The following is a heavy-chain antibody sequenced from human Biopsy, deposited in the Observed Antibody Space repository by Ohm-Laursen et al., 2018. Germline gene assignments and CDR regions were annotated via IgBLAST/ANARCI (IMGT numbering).Heavy chain of an antibody. D-gene: IGHD4-17*01. CDR2: IIPIFGTI. V-gene: IGHV1-69*13. CDR1: GYTFTNYG. J-gene: IGHJ6*02. CDR3: ARDWADDYGDYRIRLDV. Sequence: GASVKVSCKASGYTFTNYGISWVRQAPGQGLEWMGGIIPIFGTINYAQKFQGRVTITADESTSIAYMELSSLRSEDTAVYYCARDWADDYGDYRIRLDVWGQGTTVTVFS.